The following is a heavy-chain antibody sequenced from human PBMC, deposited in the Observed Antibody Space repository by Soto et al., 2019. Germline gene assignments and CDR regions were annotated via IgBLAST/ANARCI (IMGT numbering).Heavy chain of an antibody. CDR2: ISSSSSYI. J-gene: IGHJ3*02. D-gene: IGHD3-22*01. V-gene: IGHV3-21*01. CDR1: GFTFSSYS. Sequence: EVQLVESGGGLVKPGGSLRLSCAASGFTFSSYSMNWVRQPPGKGLEWVSSISSSSSYIYYADSVKGRFTISRDNAKNSLYLEMNSLRAEDTAVYYCARVPGINYYDSSGYAFDIWGQGTMVTVSS. CDR3: ARVPGINYYDSSGYAFDI.